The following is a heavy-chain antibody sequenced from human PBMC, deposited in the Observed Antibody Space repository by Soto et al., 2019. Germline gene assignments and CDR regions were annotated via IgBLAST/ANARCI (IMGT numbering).Heavy chain of an antibody. D-gene: IGHD6-6*01. Sequence: GGSLRLSCAASGFPFSSYSMNWVRQAPGKGLEWVSYISSSSTIYYADSVKGRFTISRDNAKNSLYLQMNSLRAEDTAVYYCARDPGYSSSSDWFDPWGQGTLVTVSS. CDR1: GFPFSSYS. CDR3: ARDPGYSSSSDWFDP. CDR2: ISSSSTI. V-gene: IGHV3-48*01. J-gene: IGHJ5*02.